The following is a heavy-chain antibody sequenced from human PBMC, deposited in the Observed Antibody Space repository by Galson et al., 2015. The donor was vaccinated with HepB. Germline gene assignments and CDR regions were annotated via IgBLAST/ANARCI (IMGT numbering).Heavy chain of an antibody. J-gene: IGHJ6*02. V-gene: IGHV1-2*02. CDR1: GYTFTDYY. Sequence: SVKVSCKASGYTFTDYYIHWVRQAPGQGLEWMGWSNPNNAGSKYAQKFQGRVTMTWDTSISTASMELSRLRSDDTAVYYCARRGSRDSGINGMDVWGQGTTATVSS. D-gene: IGHD3-10*01. CDR3: ARRGSRDSGINGMDV. CDR2: SNPNNAGS.